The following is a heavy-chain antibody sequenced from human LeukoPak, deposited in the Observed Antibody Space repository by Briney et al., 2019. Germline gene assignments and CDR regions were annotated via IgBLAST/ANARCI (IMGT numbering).Heavy chain of an antibody. D-gene: IGHD1-26*01. CDR2: IWSDASEK. J-gene: IGHJ4*02. V-gene: IGHV3-33*03. Sequence: GRSLRLSCAASGFTFSTYVMHWVRQAPGRGLEWVAIIWSDASEKYYGDSVKGRFTISRDNSNNTVSLQMNSLRAEDTAAYYCARRGSGTYNFDSWGQGTLVTVSS. CDR3: ARRGSGTYNFDS. CDR1: GFTFSTYV.